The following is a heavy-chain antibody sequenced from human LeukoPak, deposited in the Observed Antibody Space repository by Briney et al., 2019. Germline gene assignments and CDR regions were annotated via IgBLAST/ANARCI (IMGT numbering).Heavy chain of an antibody. CDR3: AREQGQVPGPLVVAGTYYFDY. CDR1: GYTFTSNH. V-gene: IGHV1-46*01. J-gene: IGHJ4*02. CDR2: INPSGSST. D-gene: IGHD2-15*01. Sequence: ASVKVSCKASGYTFTSNHIHWVRQAPGQGLEWMGIINPSGSSTNYAHKFQGRVTMTSDTSTSTVYMELSSLRSEDTAVYYCAREQGQVPGPLVVAGTYYFDYWGQGTLVTVSS.